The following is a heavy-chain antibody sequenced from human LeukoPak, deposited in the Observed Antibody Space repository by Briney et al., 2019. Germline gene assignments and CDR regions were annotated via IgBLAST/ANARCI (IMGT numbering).Heavy chain of an antibody. V-gene: IGHV3-15*01. J-gene: IGHJ3*02. CDR2: IKSKTDGGTT. D-gene: IGHD5/OR15-5a*01. CDR1: GFTFSNAW. CDR3: ARDVFYAFDI. Sequence: GGSLRLSCAASGFTFSNAWMSWVRQAPGKGLEWVGRIKSKTDGGTTDYAAPVKGRFTISRDDSKNTLYLQMNSLRDEDTALYYCARDVFYAFDIWGLGTVVTVSS.